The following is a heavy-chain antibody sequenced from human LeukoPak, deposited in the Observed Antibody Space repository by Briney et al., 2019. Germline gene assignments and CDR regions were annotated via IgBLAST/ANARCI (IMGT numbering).Heavy chain of an antibody. V-gene: IGHV3-30-3*01. Sequence: GGSLRLSCAASGFTFSSYAMHWVRQAPGKGLEWVAVISYDGSNKYYADSMKGRFTISRDNSKNTLYLQMNSLRAEDTAVYYCARDLVAAAAPDYWGQGTLVTVSS. CDR3: ARDLVAAAAPDY. J-gene: IGHJ4*02. CDR1: GFTFSSYA. CDR2: ISYDGSNK. D-gene: IGHD6-13*01.